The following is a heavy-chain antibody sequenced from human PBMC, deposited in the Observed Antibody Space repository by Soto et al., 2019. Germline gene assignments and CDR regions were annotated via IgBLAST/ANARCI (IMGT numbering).Heavy chain of an antibody. Sequence: PSETLSLTCAVSGGSISSSNWWSWVRQPPGKGLEWIGSIYHTGSFNYNPSLTSRATISVETSKNQFSMKLTSVTASDTAVYYCARSYYDSTGFAVDPWGQGTLVTVSS. CDR2: IYHTGSF. CDR1: GGSISSSNW. V-gene: IGHV4-4*02. D-gene: IGHD3-22*01. J-gene: IGHJ5*02. CDR3: ARSYYDSTGFAVDP.